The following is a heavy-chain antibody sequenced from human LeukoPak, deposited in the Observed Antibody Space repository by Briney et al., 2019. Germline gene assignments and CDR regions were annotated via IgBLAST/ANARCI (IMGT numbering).Heavy chain of an antibody. CDR1: GYSFTSYW. D-gene: IGHD6-13*01. CDR3: ARPLRLSAAGLDAFDI. CDR2: IYPGDSDT. J-gene: IGHJ3*02. V-gene: IGHV5-51*01. Sequence: KYGESLKISCKGSGYSFTSYWIGWVRQMPGKGLEWMGIIYPGDSDTRYSPSFQGQVTISADKSISTAYLQWSSLKASDTAMYYCARPLRLSAAGLDAFDIWGQGTMVTVSS.